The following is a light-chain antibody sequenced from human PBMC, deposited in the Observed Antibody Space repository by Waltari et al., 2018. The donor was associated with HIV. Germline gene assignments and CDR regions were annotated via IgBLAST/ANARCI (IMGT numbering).Light chain of an antibody. CDR1: SSAVGADEY. CDR2: EVT. CDR3: SSYTSSSTYV. J-gene: IGLJ1*01. V-gene: IGLV2-14*01. Sequence: QSALTQPASVSGSPGQSITLSCTGTSSAVGADEYISWYQQHPGKAPKLMIYEVTYRPSGVSNRFSGSKSGNTASLTISGLQAEDEADYYCSSYTSSSTYVFGTGTKVTVL.